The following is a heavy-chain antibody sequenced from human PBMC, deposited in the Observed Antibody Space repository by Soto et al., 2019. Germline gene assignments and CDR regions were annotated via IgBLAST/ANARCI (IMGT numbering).Heavy chain of an antibody. V-gene: IGHV3-23*01. CDR1: GFIFSSLA. CDR3: AKKLPGPGSHHAFDI. D-gene: IGHD2-2*01. Sequence: EVQLLESGGGLVQPGGSLRLSCAASGFIFSSLAMSWVRQAPGKGLEWVSAIPGSADSTYYADSVKGRFTISRDNSKNTLYLQMNSLRAEDTAVYYCAKKLPGPGSHHAFDIWGHGTMVTVSS. CDR2: IPGSADST. J-gene: IGHJ3*02.